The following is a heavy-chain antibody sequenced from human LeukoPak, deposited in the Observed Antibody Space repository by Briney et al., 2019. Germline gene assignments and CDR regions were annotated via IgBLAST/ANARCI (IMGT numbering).Heavy chain of an antibody. V-gene: IGHV3-53*01. CDR3: ARGRQQQLGWFDP. CDR2: IYSGGSI. J-gene: IGHJ5*02. CDR1: GFTVSSNY. D-gene: IGHD6-13*01. Sequence: GGSLRLSCAASGFTVSSNYMSWVRQAPGKGLEWFSIIYSGGSIYYADSVKGRFTISRDNSKNMLYLQMDSLRAEDTAVYYCARGRQQQLGWFDPWGQGTLVTVSS.